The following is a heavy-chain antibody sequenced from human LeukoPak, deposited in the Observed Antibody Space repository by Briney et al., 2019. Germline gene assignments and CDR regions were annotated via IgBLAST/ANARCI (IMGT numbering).Heavy chain of an antibody. J-gene: IGHJ3*02. D-gene: IGHD6-19*01. CDR1: VYTFSSYD. V-gene: IGHV1-8*01. CDR3: ARGPRGSGWAHDAFDI. CDR2: MNPNSGNT. Sequence: GASVKVSCKTSVYTFSSYDINWGRQASGQGLEWMGWMNPNSGNTGYAEKFQGRVTMTRETSINTAYMDLSSLESDDTAVYYCARGPRGSGWAHDAFDIWGQGTMVTVSS.